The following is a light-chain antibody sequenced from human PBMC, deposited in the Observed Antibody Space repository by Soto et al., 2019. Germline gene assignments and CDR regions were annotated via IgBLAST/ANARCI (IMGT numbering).Light chain of an antibody. CDR1: SSDVGGYKY. CDR3: SSYAGINNLGV. J-gene: IGLJ1*01. Sequence: QSALTQPPSASGSPGQSVTISCTGTSSDVGGYKYVSWYQQHPGKAPKLMIFEVNKRPSGVPDRFSGSKSGNTASLTVSGLQAEEEADYYCSSYAGINNLGVFGTGTKLTV. V-gene: IGLV2-8*01. CDR2: EVN.